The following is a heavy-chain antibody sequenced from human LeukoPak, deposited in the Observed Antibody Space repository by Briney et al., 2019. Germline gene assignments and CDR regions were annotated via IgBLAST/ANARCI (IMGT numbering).Heavy chain of an antibody. D-gene: IGHD6-19*01. J-gene: IGHJ4*02. CDR1: GFTVSSNY. CDR2: IYSGGST. CDR3: ARDIAGDSGCYDY. V-gene: IGHV3-53*01. Sequence: GGSLRLSCAASGFTVSSNYVSWVRQAPGKGREWVSVIYSGGSTYYADFVKGRFTISRDNSKNTLYLQMNSLRAEDTAVYYCARDIAGDSGCYDYWGQGTLVTVSS.